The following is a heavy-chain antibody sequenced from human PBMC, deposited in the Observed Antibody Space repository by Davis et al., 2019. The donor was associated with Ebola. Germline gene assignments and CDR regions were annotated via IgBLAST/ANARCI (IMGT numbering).Heavy chain of an antibody. Sequence: GESLKISCAASGFTFSSYAMSWVRQAPGKGLEWVSAISGSGGSTYYADSVKGRFTISRDNSKNTLYLQMNSLRAEDTAVYYCARVRTGPDGYFDYWGQGILVTVSS. J-gene: IGHJ4*02. V-gene: IGHV3-23*01. CDR2: ISGSGGST. CDR1: GFTFSSYA. D-gene: IGHD1/OR15-1a*01. CDR3: ARVRTGPDGYFDY.